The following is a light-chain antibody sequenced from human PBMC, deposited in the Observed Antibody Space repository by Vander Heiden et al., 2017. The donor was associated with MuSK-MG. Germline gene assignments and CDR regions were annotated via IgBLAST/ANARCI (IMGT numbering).Light chain of an antibody. CDR2: GAS. V-gene: IGKV1-NL1*01. CDR3: QQYYTSLVWT. J-gene: IGKJ1*01. Sequence: DFQMTQSPSSLSASVGDRVTITCRTSQAISNSLAWYQQKPGKVPKLLVYGASTLESGVPSRFTGSGSGTNFTLTISGLQPEDFATYYCQQYYTSLVWTFGQGTKVEI. CDR1: QAISNS.